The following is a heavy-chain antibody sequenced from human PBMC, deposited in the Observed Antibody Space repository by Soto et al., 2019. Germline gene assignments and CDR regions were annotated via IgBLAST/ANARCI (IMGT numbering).Heavy chain of an antibody. V-gene: IGHV1-18*04. CDR3: ARETRYSYGFSYYNYGMDV. CDR1: GYTFTSYG. Sequence: ASVKVSCKASGYTFTSYGISWVRQAPGQGLEWMGWISAYNGNTNYAQKLQGRVTMTTDTSTSTAYMELRSLRSDDTAVYYCARETRYSYGFSYYNYGMDVWGQGNTVTVSS. CDR2: ISAYNGNT. J-gene: IGHJ6*02. D-gene: IGHD5-18*01.